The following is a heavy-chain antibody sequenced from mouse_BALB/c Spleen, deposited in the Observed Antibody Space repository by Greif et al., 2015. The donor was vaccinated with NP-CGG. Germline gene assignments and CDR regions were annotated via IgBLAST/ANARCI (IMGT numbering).Heavy chain of an antibody. Sequence: EVQLVESGGGLVQPGGSLKLSCAASGFTFSSYGMSWVRQTPDKRLELVATINSNGGSTYYPDSVKGRFTISRDNAKNTLYLQMSSLKSEDTAMYYCARQSQTGRYFDVWGAGTTVTVSS. CDR3: ARQSQTGRYFDV. J-gene: IGHJ1*01. CDR2: INSNGGST. CDR1: GFTFSSYG. D-gene: IGHD4-1*01. V-gene: IGHV5-6-3*01.